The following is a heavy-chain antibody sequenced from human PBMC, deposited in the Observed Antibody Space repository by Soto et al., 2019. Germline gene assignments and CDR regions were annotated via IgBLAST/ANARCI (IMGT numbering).Heavy chain of an antibody. J-gene: IGHJ4*02. CDR3: ARGGIAVPGRFAY. Sequence: PSETLSLACAVYGGSFSDYYWSWIRQPPGKGLEWIGEINHSGSTNYNPSLKSRVTISVDTSKNQFSLKLSSVTAADTAVYYCARGGIAVPGRFAYWGQGTLVTVSS. CDR1: GGSFSDYY. V-gene: IGHV4-34*01. D-gene: IGHD6-19*01. CDR2: INHSGST.